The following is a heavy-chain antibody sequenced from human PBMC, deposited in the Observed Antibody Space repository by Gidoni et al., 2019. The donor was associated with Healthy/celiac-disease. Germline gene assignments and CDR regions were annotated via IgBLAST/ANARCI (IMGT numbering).Heavy chain of an antibody. CDR2: IIPILGIA. D-gene: IGHD3-10*01. J-gene: IGHJ6*02. CDR1: GGTFSSYT. CDR3: ARGGGVDTMVRDSKRGPYYYYYGMDV. V-gene: IGHV1-69*02. Sequence: QVQLVQSGAEVKKPGSSVKVSCKASGGTFSSYTISWVRQAPGQGLEWMGRIIPILGIANYAQKFQGRVTITADKSTSTAYMGLSSLRSGDTAVYYCARGGGVDTMVRDSKRGPYYYYYGMDVWGQGTTVTVSS.